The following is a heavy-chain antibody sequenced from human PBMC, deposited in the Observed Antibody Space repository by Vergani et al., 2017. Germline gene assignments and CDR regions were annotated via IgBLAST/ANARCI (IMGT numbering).Heavy chain of an antibody. Sequence: DVQLVESGGGLVQPGGSLRLSCAASGFRFSSYSMHWVRQAPGKGLGWLAYISYRGSLQYYADSMKGRLVIDRDNAKNSVSLQLDSLRAEDTAVYYCASDLHDYGYLDVWGGGTTVTVSS. V-gene: IGHV3-48*01. CDR2: ISYRGSLQ. CDR3: ASDLHDYGYLDV. J-gene: IGHJ6*03. CDR1: GFRFSSYS.